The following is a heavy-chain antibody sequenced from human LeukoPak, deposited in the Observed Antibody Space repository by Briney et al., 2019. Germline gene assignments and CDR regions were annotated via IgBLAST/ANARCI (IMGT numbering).Heavy chain of an antibody. CDR2: ISGSGLST. Sequence: GGSLRLFCAASGFTFSSNAMSWVRQAPGKGLEWVSGISGSGLSTDYADSVKGRFTISRDNSKNTLYLQMNSLRAEDTAVYYCARAATDYWGQGTLVTVSS. J-gene: IGHJ4*02. CDR1: GFTFSSNA. V-gene: IGHV3-23*01. CDR3: ARAATDY.